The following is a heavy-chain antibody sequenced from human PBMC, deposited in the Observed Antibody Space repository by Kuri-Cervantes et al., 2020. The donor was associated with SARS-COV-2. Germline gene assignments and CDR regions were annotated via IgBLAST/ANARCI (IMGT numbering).Heavy chain of an antibody. Sequence: GGSLRLSCAASGFSFSTYGMHWVRQAPGKGLEWVALLWYDGSKKYYADSVKGRFTISRDNSKNTLYLQMNSLRAEDTAVYYCARDGGGYMDVWGKGTMVTVSS. CDR2: LWYDGSKK. CDR3: ARDGGGYMDV. D-gene: IGHD3-16*01. V-gene: IGHV3-30*02. J-gene: IGHJ6*03. CDR1: GFSFSTYG.